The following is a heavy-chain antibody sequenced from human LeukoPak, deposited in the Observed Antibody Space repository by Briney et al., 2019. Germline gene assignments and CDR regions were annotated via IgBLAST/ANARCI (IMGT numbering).Heavy chain of an antibody. CDR2: MNPNSGNT. CDR3: AREVRGQDHVDY. Sequence: RASVKVSCKASGYTFTNYDINWVRQAPGQGLEWMGWMNPNSGNTGYAQKFQGRVTMTSNTSKSIAYMELSSLRSEDTAVYYCAREVRGQDHVDYWGQGTLVTVSS. D-gene: IGHD3-10*01. J-gene: IGHJ4*02. V-gene: IGHV1-8*01. CDR1: GYTFTNYD.